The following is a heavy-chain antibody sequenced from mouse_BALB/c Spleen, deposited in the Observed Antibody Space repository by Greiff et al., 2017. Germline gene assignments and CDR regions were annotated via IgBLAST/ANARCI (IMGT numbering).Heavy chain of an antibody. CDR2: IDPETGGT. CDR1: GYTFTDYE. Sequence: VQLQQSGAELVRPGASVTLSCKASGYTFTDYEMHWVKQTPVHGLEWIGAIDPETGGTAYNQKFKGKATLTADKSSSTAYMELRSLTSEDSAVYYCTRGDGYSTLAYWGQGTLVTVSA. V-gene: IGHV1-15*01. J-gene: IGHJ3*01. D-gene: IGHD2-3*01. CDR3: TRGDGYSTLAY.